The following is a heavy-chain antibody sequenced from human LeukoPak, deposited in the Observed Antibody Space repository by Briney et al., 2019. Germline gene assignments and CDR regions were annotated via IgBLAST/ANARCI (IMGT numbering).Heavy chain of an antibody. CDR3: PRDFRRFGFDP. J-gene: IGHJ5*02. CDR1: GYTFTIYG. V-gene: IGHV1-18*01. D-gene: IGHD3-10*01. Sequence: ASVKVPFTASGYTFTIYGISWVRQAPGQGHEWMGWISAYSGNTNYSQKLQGRVTMTTYTSTSTAYMELRRLRSNDAAVYYCPRDFRRFGFDPWGQGTLVTVSS. CDR2: ISAYSGNT.